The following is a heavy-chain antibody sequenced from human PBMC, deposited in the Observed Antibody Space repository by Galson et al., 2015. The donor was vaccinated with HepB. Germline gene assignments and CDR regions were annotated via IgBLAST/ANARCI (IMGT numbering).Heavy chain of an antibody. CDR2: IDWDDDK. Sequence: PALVKPTQTLTLTCTFSGFSLSTSGMCVSWIRQPPGKALEWLARIDWDDDKYYSTSLKTRLTISKDTSKNQVVLTMTNMDPVDTATYYCARMRLSRETGYNFLGGFDYWGQGTLVTVSS. J-gene: IGHJ4*02. V-gene: IGHV2-70*11. D-gene: IGHD5-24*01. CDR1: GFSLSTSGMC. CDR3: ARMRLSRETGYNFLGGFDY.